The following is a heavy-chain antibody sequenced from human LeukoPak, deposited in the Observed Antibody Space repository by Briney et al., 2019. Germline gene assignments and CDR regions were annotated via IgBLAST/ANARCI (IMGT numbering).Heavy chain of an antibody. D-gene: IGHD6-13*01. CDR1: GLTFSNAW. J-gene: IGHJ4*02. Sequence: GGSLRLSCAASGLTFSNAWMSWVRQAPGKGLEWVGRIKRKSDGGTTDYAAPVKGRFTISRDDSKNTLYLQTNSLRAEDTAVYYCAKVPLIAASKHFDYWGQGTLVTVSS. CDR2: IKRKSDGGTT. CDR3: AKVPLIAASKHFDY. V-gene: IGHV3-15*01.